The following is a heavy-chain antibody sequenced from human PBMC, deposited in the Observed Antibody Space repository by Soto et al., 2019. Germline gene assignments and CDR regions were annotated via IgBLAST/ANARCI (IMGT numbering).Heavy chain of an antibody. J-gene: IGHJ4*02. CDR1: GFTFSSYS. D-gene: IGHD1-26*01. Sequence: EVQLVESGGGLVQPGGSLRLSCAASGFTFSSYSMNWVRQAPGKGLEWVSYISSSSTIYYADSVKGRFTISRDNAKNSLYLQMNSLRAEDTAVYYCAREGDGWELLLRLWGQGTLVTVSS. CDR2: ISSSSTI. CDR3: AREGDGWELLLRL. V-gene: IGHV3-48*01.